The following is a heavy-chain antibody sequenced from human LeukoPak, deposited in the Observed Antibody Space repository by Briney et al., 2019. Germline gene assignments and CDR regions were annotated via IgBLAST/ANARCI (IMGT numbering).Heavy chain of an antibody. J-gene: IGHJ4*02. D-gene: IGHD1-26*01. CDR2: MYYSGST. CDR3: ALTVLRGSPFDY. V-gene: IGHV4-39*01. Sequence: SETLSLTCTVSGGSISSSSYYWGWIRQPPGKGLEWIGSMYYSGSTYYNPFLKSRVTISVDTSKNQFSLKLSSVTAADTAVYYCALTVLRGSPFDYWGQGTLVTVSS. CDR1: GGSISSSSYY.